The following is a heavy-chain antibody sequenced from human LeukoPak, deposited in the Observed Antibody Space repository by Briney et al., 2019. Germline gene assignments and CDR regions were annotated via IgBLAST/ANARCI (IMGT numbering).Heavy chain of an antibody. CDR1: GFTFSSYG. Sequence: LRLSCAASGFTFSSYGMHWVRQAPGKGLEWIGEINHSGSTNYNPSLKSRVTISVDTSKNQFSLKLSSVTAADTAVYYCARGDKCSSTSCCHFDYWGQGTLVTVSS. V-gene: IGHV4-34*01. D-gene: IGHD2-2*01. CDR3: ARGDKCSSTSCCHFDY. CDR2: INHSGST. J-gene: IGHJ4*02.